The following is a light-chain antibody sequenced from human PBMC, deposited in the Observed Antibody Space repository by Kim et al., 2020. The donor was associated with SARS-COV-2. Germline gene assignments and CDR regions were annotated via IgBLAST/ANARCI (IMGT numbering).Light chain of an antibody. Sequence: PRQTITIPCTGTSSDFGGFDLVSWYQPHPGTAPKLIIHEDKRRPAGVSNRFSGSKSGNTASLTISGVQAEDESDYHCCSYAGSSWVFGGGTQLTVL. CDR3: CSYAGSSWV. V-gene: IGLV2-23*01. CDR2: EDK. J-gene: IGLJ3*02. CDR1: SSDFGGFDL.